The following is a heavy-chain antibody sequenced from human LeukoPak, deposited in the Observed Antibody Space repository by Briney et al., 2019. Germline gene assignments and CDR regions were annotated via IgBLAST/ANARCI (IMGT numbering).Heavy chain of an antibody. CDR3: ARQSYESHYYYYGMDV. J-gene: IGHJ6*02. Sequence: ASVKVSCKASGYTFTSYGISWVRQAPGQGLEWMGWISAYNGTTNYAQKLQGRVTMTTDTSTSTAYMELRSLRSDDAAVYYCARQSYESHYYYYGMDVWGQGTTVTVSS. CDR2: ISAYNGTT. D-gene: IGHD5-12*01. V-gene: IGHV1-18*01. CDR1: GYTFTSYG.